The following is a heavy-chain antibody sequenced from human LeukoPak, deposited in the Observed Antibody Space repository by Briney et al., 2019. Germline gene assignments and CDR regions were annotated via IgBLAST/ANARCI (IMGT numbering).Heavy chain of an antibody. CDR3: ARDTTTFTYNWFDP. J-gene: IGHJ5*02. CDR2: IYYSGST. D-gene: IGHD2/OR15-2a*01. CDR1: GGSISSSSYY. Sequence: KPSETLSLTCTVSGGSISSSSYYWGWIRQPPGKGLEWIGSIYYSGSTYYNPSLKSRVTISVDTSKNQFSLKLSSVTAADTAVYYCARDTTTFTYNWFDPWGQGTLVTVSS. V-gene: IGHV4-39*07.